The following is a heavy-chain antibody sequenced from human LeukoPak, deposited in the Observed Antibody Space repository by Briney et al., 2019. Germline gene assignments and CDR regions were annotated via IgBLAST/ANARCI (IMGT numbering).Heavy chain of an antibody. J-gene: IGHJ5*02. CDR3: ARGGNYWPQWWFDP. CDR1: GGSISSYY. CDR2: IYYTGST. V-gene: IGHV4-59*01. D-gene: IGHD1-26*01. Sequence: ASETLSLTCSVSGGSISSYYWSWIRQPPGKGLEWIGYIYYTGSTSYNPSLKSRVTMSLDASKNQFSLELNSVTPADTAVYYCARGGNYWPQWWFDPWGRGTLVSVSS.